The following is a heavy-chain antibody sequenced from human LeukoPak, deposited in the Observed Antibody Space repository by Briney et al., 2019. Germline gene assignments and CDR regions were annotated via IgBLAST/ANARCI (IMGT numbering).Heavy chain of an antibody. J-gene: IGHJ4*02. Sequence: SETLSLTCTVSGGSTSSYYWSWIRQPAGKGLEWIGRIYSSGSTNYNPSLRSRVTMSVNTSKNQFSLKLSSVTAADTAVYFCARNFDYWGLGTLVTVSS. CDR3: ARNFDY. V-gene: IGHV4-4*07. CDR1: GGSTSSYY. CDR2: IYSSGST.